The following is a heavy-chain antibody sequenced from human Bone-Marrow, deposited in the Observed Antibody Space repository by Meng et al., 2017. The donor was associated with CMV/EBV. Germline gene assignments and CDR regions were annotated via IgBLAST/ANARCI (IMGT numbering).Heavy chain of an antibody. CDR3: ASTYCGGDCPGYYYNYGMDV. Sequence: SETLSLTCTVSGYSISSGYYWGWIRQPPGKGLEWIGSIYHSGSTYYNPSLKSRVTISVDTSKNQFSLKLSSVTAADTAVYYCASTYCGGDCPGYYYNYGMDVWGQGTTVPVSS. CDR2: IYHSGST. D-gene: IGHD2-21*01. CDR1: GYSISSGYY. V-gene: IGHV4-38-2*02. J-gene: IGHJ6*02.